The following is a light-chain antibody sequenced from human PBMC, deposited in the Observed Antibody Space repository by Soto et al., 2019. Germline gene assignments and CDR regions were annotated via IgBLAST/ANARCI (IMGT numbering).Light chain of an antibody. CDR3: QSYDSSLSVWV. V-gene: IGLV1-40*01. J-gene: IGLJ2*01. CDR2: GNS. CDR1: SSNIGAGDD. Sequence: QSVLTQPPSVSGAPGQRVTLSCTGSSSNIGAGDDVHWYQQRPGTAPKLLIYGNSNRPSGVPDRFSGSKAVTSASLAITGLQAEDEADYCCQSYDSSLSVWVFGGGTQLTVL.